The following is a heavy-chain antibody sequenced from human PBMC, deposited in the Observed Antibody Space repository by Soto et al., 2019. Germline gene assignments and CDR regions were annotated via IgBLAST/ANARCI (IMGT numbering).Heavy chain of an antibody. Sequence: EVQLLESGGALVQPGGSLRLSCAASGFTFSSYAMSWVRQAPGKGLEWVSAISGGGGSTYYADSVKGRFTISRDNSKNTVYLQMNSLRAEDTAVYYCATLPVGATFRYYYYGFDVWGQGTTVIVSS. CDR2: ISGGGGST. CDR3: ATLPVGATFRYYYYGFDV. J-gene: IGHJ6*02. CDR1: GFTFSSYA. V-gene: IGHV3-23*01. D-gene: IGHD1-26*01.